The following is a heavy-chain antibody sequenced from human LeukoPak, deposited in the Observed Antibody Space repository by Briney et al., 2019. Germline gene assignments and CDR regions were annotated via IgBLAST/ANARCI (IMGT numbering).Heavy chain of an antibody. CDR3: ATVGTGYYFDY. J-gene: IGHJ4*02. V-gene: IGHV1-8*01. CDR2: MNPNSGNT. Sequence: ASVKVSCKASGYTFTSYDINWVRQATGQGLEWMGWMNPNSGNTGYAQKFQGRVTMTEDTSTDTAYMELSSLRSEDTAVYYCATVGTGYYFDYWGQGTLVTVSS. D-gene: IGHD7-27*01. CDR1: GYTFTSYD.